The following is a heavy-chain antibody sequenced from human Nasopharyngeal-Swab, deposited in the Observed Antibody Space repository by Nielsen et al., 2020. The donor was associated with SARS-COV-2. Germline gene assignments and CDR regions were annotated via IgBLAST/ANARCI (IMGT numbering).Heavy chain of an antibody. CDR3: ARRDGDFWSGEDNWFDP. J-gene: IGHJ5*02. Sequence: SETLSLTCTVSGGSVSSGRYYWSWIRQPPGKGLEWIGYIYYSGSTNYNPSLKSRVTISVDTSKNQFSLKLSSVTAADTAVYYCARRDGDFWSGEDNWFDPWGHGTLVTVSS. CDR2: IYYSGST. V-gene: IGHV4-61*01. D-gene: IGHD3-3*01. CDR1: GGSVSSGRYY.